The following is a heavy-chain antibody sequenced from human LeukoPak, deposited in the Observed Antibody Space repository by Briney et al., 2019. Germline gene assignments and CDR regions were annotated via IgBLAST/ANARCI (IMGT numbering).Heavy chain of an antibody. D-gene: IGHD6-6*01. CDR3: ARAIRNSYSSSGED. V-gene: IGHV1-69*05. CDR1: GGTFSSYA. Sequence: GASVKVSRKASGGTFSSYAISWVRQAPGQGLEWMGGIIPIFGTANYAQKFQGRVTITTDESTSTAYMELSSLRSEDTAVYSCARAIRNSYSSSGEDWGQGTLVTVSS. CDR2: IIPIFGTA. J-gene: IGHJ4*02.